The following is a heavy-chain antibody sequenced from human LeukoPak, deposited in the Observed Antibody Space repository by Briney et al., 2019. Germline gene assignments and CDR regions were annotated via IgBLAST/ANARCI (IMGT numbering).Heavy chain of an antibody. J-gene: IGHJ4*02. Sequence: PGGSLRLSCADSGFTFSTYAMSWVRQAPGKGLEWVSVISGSGGSTYHADSVKGRFTISRDNSKNTLYLQMNSLRAEDTAVYYCAKLRGSVYDVWYLDYWGQGTLVTVSS. V-gene: IGHV3-23*01. CDR2: ISGSGGST. CDR3: AKLRGSVYDVWYLDY. D-gene: IGHD5/OR15-5a*01. CDR1: GFTFSTYA.